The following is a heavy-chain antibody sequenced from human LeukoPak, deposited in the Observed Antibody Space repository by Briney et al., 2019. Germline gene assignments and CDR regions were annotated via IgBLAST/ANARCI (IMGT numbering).Heavy chain of an antibody. V-gene: IGHV4-59*01. J-gene: IGHJ4*02. D-gene: IGHD6-13*01. Sequence: PSETLSLTCSVSGGSMSYYYWSWIRQPPGKGLEWIGYIYYSGSTNYNPSLKSRVTISVDTSKNQFSLKLSSVTAADTAVYYCARDEGDGTYFDYWGQGTLVTVSS. CDR1: GGSMSYYY. CDR3: ARDEGDGTYFDY. CDR2: IYYSGST.